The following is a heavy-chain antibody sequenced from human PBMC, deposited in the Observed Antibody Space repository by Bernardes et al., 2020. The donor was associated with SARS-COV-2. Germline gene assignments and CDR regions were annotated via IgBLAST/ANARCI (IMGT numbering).Heavy chain of an antibody. D-gene: IGHD3-22*01. V-gene: IGHV4-61*01. Sequence: SETLSLTCTVSSGSVSSGSYHWSWIRQSPGKGLEWIGNLYYSGSATYNPSLKSRVTISKDTSKKQISLQLSSVTAADTAVYYCARSPFDSSAFFWGQGTLVTVSS. CDR3: ARSPFDSSAFF. J-gene: IGHJ4*02. CDR2: LYYSGSA. CDR1: SGSVSSGSYH.